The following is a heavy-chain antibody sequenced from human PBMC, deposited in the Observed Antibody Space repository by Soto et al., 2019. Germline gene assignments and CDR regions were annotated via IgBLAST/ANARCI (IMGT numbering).Heavy chain of an antibody. CDR2: IYYSGST. V-gene: IGHV4-31*03. CDR3: ARDNSVAARPFDY. CDR1: GGSISSGGYY. Sequence: PSETLSLTCTVSGGSISSGGYYWSWIRQYPGKGLEWIGNIYYSGSTYYNPSLKSRVTISVGTSKNQFSLKLNSVTAADTAVYYCARDNSVAARPFDYWGQGTLVTVSS. J-gene: IGHJ4*02. D-gene: IGHD6-6*01.